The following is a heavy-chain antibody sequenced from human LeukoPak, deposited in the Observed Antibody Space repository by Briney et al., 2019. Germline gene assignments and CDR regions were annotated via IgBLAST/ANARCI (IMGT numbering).Heavy chain of an antibody. J-gene: IGHJ4*02. CDR2: IKSKTNGETT. CDR3: TTNAAVGTWEIFDY. CDR1: GFAFTKAW. V-gene: IGHV3-15*01. Sequence: GGSLRLSCAASGFAFTKAWMSWVRQASGKGLEWVGRIKSKTNGETTDYVAPVRGRFTISRDDSKNTVYLQMNSLKTEDTALYYCTTNAAVGTWEIFDYWGQGTLVTVSS. D-gene: IGHD1-1*01.